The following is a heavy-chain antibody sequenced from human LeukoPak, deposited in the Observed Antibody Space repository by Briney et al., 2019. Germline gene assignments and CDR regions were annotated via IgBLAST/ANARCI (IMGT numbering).Heavy chain of an antibody. CDR3: ASNDWYVSFVS. V-gene: IGHV3-74*01. J-gene: IGHJ3*01. Sequence: PGGSLRLSCAASGFAFSDNWMESVRQAPGKGLLWVSRINSDGSSTSYADSVKARFTISRDNAKNTLYLQMNSLRAEDTALYYCASNDWYVSFVSRGQGTMGTVSS. D-gene: IGHD3-16*01. CDR2: INSDGSST. CDR1: GFAFSDNW.